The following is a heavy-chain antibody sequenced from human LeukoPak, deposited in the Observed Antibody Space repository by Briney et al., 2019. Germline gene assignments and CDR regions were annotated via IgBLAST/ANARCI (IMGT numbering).Heavy chain of an antibody. CDR3: ARQASGGGRVPFDY. Sequence: SETLSLTCTVSGGSISSSYCNWIRQPAGKGLEWIGRTFTTGSTTYNPSLKSRLTMSVDTTKNQFSLKLNSVTAADTAVYYCARQASGGGRVPFDYWGQGTLVAVSS. V-gene: IGHV4-4*07. CDR1: GGSISSSY. CDR2: TFTTGST. J-gene: IGHJ4*02. D-gene: IGHD4-23*01.